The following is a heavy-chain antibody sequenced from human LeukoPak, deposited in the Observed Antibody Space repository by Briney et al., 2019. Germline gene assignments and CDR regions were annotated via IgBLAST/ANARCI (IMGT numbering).Heavy chain of an antibody. V-gene: IGHV3-23*01. Sequence: GGSLRLSCAASGFTVNRTYMSWVRQAPGKELEWVSGMSGNGGTTYNADSVKGRFTISRDNSKNTLYLQMNNLRAEDTAVYYCARRDYYDSSGYSPLFDYWGQGTLVTVSS. CDR3: ARRDYYDSSGYSPLFDY. D-gene: IGHD3-22*01. J-gene: IGHJ4*02. CDR1: GFTVNRTY. CDR2: MSGNGGTT.